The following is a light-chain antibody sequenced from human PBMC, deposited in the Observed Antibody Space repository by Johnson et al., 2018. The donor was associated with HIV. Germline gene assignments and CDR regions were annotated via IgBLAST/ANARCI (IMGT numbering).Light chain of an antibody. CDR1: SSNIGNNY. V-gene: IGLV1-51*01. Sequence: QAVLTQPPSVSAAPGQKVTISCSGSSSNIGNNYLSWYQQLPGTAPKLLIYDNNKRPSGIPDRFSGSKSGTSATLGITGLQTGDEADYYCGTWDSSLSAYVFGPGTKVTVL. CDR3: GTWDSSLSAYV. CDR2: DNN. J-gene: IGLJ1*01.